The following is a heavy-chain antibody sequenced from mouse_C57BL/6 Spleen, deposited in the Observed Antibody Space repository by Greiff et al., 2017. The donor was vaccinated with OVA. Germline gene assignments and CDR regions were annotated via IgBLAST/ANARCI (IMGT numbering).Heavy chain of an antibody. CDR3: ARGTTMITRVLDY. D-gene: IGHD2-4*01. Sequence: QVQLQQPGAELVMPGASVKLSCKASGYTFTSYWMHWVKQRPGQGLEWIGEIDPSDSYTNYNQKFKGKSTLTVDKSSSTAYMQLSSLTSEDSAVYYGARGTTMITRVLDYRGQGTTPTGSP. J-gene: IGHJ2*01. V-gene: IGHV1-69*01. CDR1: GYTFTSYW. CDR2: IDPSDSYT.